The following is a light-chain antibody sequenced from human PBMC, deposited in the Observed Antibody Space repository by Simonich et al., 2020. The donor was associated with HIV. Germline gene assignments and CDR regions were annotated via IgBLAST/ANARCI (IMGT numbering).Light chain of an antibody. J-gene: IGKJ1*01. V-gene: IGKV3-15*01. CDR3: LQDYNYPVT. Sequence: EIVMTQSPATLSVSPGERATPSCRANQSVSSNLAWYQQKPGQAPRLLIYGASTRATGIPARFSGSGSGTEFTLTISSLQPEDFATYYCLQDYNYPVTFGQGTKVEIK. CDR1: QSVSSN. CDR2: GAS.